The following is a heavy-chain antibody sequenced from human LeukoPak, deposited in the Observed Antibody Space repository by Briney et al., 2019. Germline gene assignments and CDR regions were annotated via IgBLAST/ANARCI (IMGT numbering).Heavy chain of an antibody. D-gene: IGHD4-23*01. Sequence: SETLSLTCTVSGGSISSSSYYWGWIRQPPGKGLEWIGSIYYSGSTYYNPSLKSRVTISVDTSKNQFSLKLSSVTAADTAVYYCARDLPYGGNRAFDYWGQGTLVTVSS. CDR1: GGSISSSSYY. CDR2: IYYSGST. V-gene: IGHV4-39*07. J-gene: IGHJ4*02. CDR3: ARDLPYGGNRAFDY.